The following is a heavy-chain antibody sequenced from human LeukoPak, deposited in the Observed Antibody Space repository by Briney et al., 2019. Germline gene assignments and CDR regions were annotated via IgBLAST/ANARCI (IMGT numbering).Heavy chain of an antibody. CDR3: ARALASSSWWGTYYFDY. CDR1: GYTFTSYD. Sequence: ASVKVSCKASGYTFTSYDINWVRQAPGQGPEWMGWINPNSGGTNYAQKFQGRVTMTRDTSISTAYMELSRLRSDDTAVYYCARALASSSWWGTYYFDYWGQGTLVTVSS. D-gene: IGHD6-13*01. J-gene: IGHJ4*02. V-gene: IGHV1-2*02. CDR2: INPNSGGT.